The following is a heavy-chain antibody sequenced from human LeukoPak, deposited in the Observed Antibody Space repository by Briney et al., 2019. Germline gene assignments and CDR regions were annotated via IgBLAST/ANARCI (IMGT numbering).Heavy chain of an antibody. V-gene: IGHV4-59*08. J-gene: IGHJ4*02. D-gene: IGHD6-6*01. CDR1: GGSISSYY. Sequence: SETLSLTCTVSGGSISSYYWSWIRQPPGKGLEWIGYIYYSGSTNYNPSLKSRVTISVDTSKNQFSLKLSSVTAADTAVYYCARFYSSSFAYWGQGTLVTVSS. CDR3: ARFYSSSFAY. CDR2: IYYSGST.